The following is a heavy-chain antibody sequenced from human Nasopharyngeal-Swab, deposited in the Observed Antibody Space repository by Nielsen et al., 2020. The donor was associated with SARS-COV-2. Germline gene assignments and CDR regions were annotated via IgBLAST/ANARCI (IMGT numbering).Heavy chain of an antibody. J-gene: IGHJ4*02. D-gene: IGHD3-10*01. CDR3: AKDREATYYYGSGSFDY. CDR2: ISGSGGST. Sequence: GESLQISWAASGFIFSSYAMSWVRQAPGKGLEWVSAISGSGGSTYYADSVKGRFTISRDNSKNTLYLQMNNLRAEDTAVYYCAKDREATYYYGSGSFDYWGQGTLVTVSS. V-gene: IGHV3-23*01. CDR1: GFIFSSYA.